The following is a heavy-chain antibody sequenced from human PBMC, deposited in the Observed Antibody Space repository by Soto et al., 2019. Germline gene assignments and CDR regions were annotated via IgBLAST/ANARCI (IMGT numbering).Heavy chain of an antibody. V-gene: IGHV3-64*01. CDR1: GFTFSDYA. J-gene: IGHJ6*03. Sequence: GGSLRLSCAASGFTFSDYAMHWVRQAPGKGLEYVSAISSNGGSTYYANSVKGRFTISRDNSKNTLYLQMGSLRAEDMAVYYCARGDWSGYYGYYYYMDVWGKGTTVTVSS. CDR3: ARGDWSGYYGYYYYMDV. D-gene: IGHD3-3*01. CDR2: ISSNGGST.